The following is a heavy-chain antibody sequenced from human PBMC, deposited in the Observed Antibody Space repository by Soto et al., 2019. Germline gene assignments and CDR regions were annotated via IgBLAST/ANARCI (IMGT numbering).Heavy chain of an antibody. CDR3: ARDRIRGPLSPAAEYFQH. Sequence: PGGSLRLSCAASGFTFSSYGMHWVRQAPGKGLEWVAVIWYDGSNKYYADSVKGRFTISRDNSKNTLYLQMNSLRAEDTAVYYCARDRIRGPLSPAAEYFQHWGQGTLVTVSS. J-gene: IGHJ1*01. CDR1: GFTFSSYG. V-gene: IGHV3-33*01. D-gene: IGHD3-10*01. CDR2: IWYDGSNK.